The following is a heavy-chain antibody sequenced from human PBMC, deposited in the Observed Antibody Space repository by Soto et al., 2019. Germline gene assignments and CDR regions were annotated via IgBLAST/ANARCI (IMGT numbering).Heavy chain of an antibody. J-gene: IGHJ5*02. CDR2: MNPNSGNT. CDR3: ARVGDSSSWLTVGWFDP. Sequence: GASVKVSCKASGYTFTSYDINWVRQATGQGLEWMGWMNPNSGNTGYAQKFQGRVTMTRNTSISTAYRELSSLRSEDTAVYYCARVGDSSSWLTVGWFDPWGHGTLVTVSS. V-gene: IGHV1-8*01. CDR1: GYTFTSYD. D-gene: IGHD6-6*01.